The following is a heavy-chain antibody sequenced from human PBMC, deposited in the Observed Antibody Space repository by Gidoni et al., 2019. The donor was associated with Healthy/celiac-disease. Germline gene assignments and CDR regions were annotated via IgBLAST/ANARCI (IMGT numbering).Heavy chain of an antibody. CDR1: GDSISSRRYS. Sequence: QLQLQESGPGLVKPLETLSLTCTVSGDSISSRRYSWGWIRQPPGKGLEWIGTIYYSGTTQYRPSLKSRVTISVDTSKNHLSLKLTSVTAEDTAVYYCAGGDYDFWSGYYNFDYWGQGTLVTVSS. V-gene: IGHV4-39*02. CDR2: IYYSGTT. CDR3: AGGDYDFWSGYYNFDY. D-gene: IGHD3-3*01. J-gene: IGHJ4*02.